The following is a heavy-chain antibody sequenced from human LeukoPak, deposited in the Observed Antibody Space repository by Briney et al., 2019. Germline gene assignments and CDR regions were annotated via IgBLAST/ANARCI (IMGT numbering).Heavy chain of an antibody. CDR2: ISGSGGST. CDR3: ARMEYSSGWSSWFDP. Sequence: PGGSLGLSCAASGFTFSSYAMSWVRQAPGKGLEWVSAISGSGGSTYYADSVKGRFTISRDNAKNSLYLQMNSLRAEDTAVYYCARMEYSSGWSSWFDPWGQGTLVTVSS. V-gene: IGHV3-23*01. CDR1: GFTFSSYA. J-gene: IGHJ5*02. D-gene: IGHD6-19*01.